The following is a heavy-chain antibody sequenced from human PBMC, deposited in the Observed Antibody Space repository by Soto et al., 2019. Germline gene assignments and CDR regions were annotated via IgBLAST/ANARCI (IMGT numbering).Heavy chain of an antibody. J-gene: IGHJ5*02. CDR1: CGALRGRGDS. D-gene: IGHD3-16*01. Sequence: PSEPLSLSCSVWCGALRGRGDSRSWLRRRPGRGLEWIGYIDHSGSAYYNPSLKSRVTLSVDKPKNQFSLRLTAVTAADTAVYYCARVVVPRPLWGYNWYDPWGQGTLGTVSS. V-gene: IGHV4-30-2*01. CDR3: ARVVVPRPLWGYNWYDP. CDR2: IDHSGSA.